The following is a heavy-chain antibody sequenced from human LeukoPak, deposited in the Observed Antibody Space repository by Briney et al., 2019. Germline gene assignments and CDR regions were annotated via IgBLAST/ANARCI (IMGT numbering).Heavy chain of an antibody. CDR3: ARAFRDPGYFDL. CDR2: IIPIFGTA. Sequence: SVMVSCKASGGTFSSYAISWVRQAPGQGLEWMGGIIPIFGTANYAQKFQGRVTITADESTSTAYMELSSLRSEDTAVYYCARAFRDPGYFDLWGRGTLVTVSS. J-gene: IGHJ2*01. D-gene: IGHD3-10*01. V-gene: IGHV1-69*13. CDR1: GGTFSSYA.